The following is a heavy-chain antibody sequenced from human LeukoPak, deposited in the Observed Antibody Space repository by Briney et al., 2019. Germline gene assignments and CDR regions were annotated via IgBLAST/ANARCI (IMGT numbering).Heavy chain of an antibody. J-gene: IGHJ4*02. Sequence: GGSLRLSCAASGFTFSSYAMSWVRQAPRNRLEWVSAISGSGGSTYYADSVKGRFTISRDNAKNTLYLQVNSLRAEDTAVYYCARASGYCTSGSCYGVDYWGQGTLVTVSS. V-gene: IGHV3-23*01. CDR1: GFTFSSYA. CDR3: ARASGYCTSGSCYGVDY. D-gene: IGHD2-15*01. CDR2: ISGSGGST.